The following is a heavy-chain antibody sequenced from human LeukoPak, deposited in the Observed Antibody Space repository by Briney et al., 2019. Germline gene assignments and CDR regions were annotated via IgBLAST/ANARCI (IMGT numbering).Heavy chain of an antibody. CDR1: GFTFSSYS. D-gene: IGHD6-19*01. CDR2: ISSSSSYI. V-gene: IGHV3-21*04. Sequence: GGSLRLSCAASGFTFSSYSMNWVRQAPGKGLEWVSSISSSSSYIYYAGSVKGRFTISRDNAKNSLYLQMNSLRAEDTALYYCAKGPSIAVADPIDYWGQGTLVTVSS. J-gene: IGHJ4*02. CDR3: AKGPSIAVADPIDY.